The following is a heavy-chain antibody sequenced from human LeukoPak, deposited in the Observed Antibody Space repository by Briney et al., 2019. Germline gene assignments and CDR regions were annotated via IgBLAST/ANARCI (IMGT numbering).Heavy chain of an antibody. Sequence: SETLSLTCTVSGYSISSGYYWVWIRPPPGKGLEWIGSIYHSGNTYYNPSLKSRVTISVDTSKNQFSLKLSSVTAADTAVYYCARDQPYMDVWGKGTTVTVSS. V-gene: IGHV4-38-2*02. J-gene: IGHJ6*03. CDR2: IYHSGNT. CDR1: GYSISSGYY. CDR3: ARDQPYMDV.